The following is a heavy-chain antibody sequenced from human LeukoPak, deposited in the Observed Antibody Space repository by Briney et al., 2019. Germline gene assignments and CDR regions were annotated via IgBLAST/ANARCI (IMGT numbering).Heavy chain of an antibody. D-gene: IGHD4-17*01. V-gene: IGHV3-33*08. CDR2: IWYDGSNK. CDR1: GFTFSSYS. Sequence: GGSLRLSCAASGFTFSSYSMNWVRQAPGKGLEWVAVIWYDGSNKYYADSVKGRFTISRDNSQNTLFLQMNSLRAEDTAVYYCARGVTTFDYWGQGTLVTASS. J-gene: IGHJ4*02. CDR3: ARGVTTFDY.